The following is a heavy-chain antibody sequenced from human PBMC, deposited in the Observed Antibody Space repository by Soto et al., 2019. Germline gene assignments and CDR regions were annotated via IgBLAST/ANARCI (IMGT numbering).Heavy chain of an antibody. Sequence: EVQLLESGGGLVQPGGSLRLSCAASGFTFNNYAMTWVRQAPGKGLEWVSAISGGGDTTSYADSVKGRFTVSRDGSKNTLYLQMSSLRAEDTALYYCAKGRGGSGSLPPRVDVCGQGTLVTVS. CDR1: GFTFNNYA. V-gene: IGHV3-23*01. CDR2: ISGGGDTT. CDR3: AKGRGGSGSLPPRVDV. J-gene: IGHJ5*02. D-gene: IGHD3-10*01.